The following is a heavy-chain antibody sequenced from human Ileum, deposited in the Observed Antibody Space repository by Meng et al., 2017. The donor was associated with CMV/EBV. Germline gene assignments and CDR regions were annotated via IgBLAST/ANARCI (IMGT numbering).Heavy chain of an antibody. D-gene: IGHD3-3*01. J-gene: IGHJ6*02. CDR1: GFTFGDYA. CDR2: IRSKAYGGTT. V-gene: IGHV3-49*04. CDR3: TTDGDNDFWSGYYFPGMDV. Sequence: GESLKISCTASGFTFGDYAMSWVRQAPGKGLEWVGFIRSKAYGGTTEYAASVKGRFTISRDDSKSIAYLQMNSLKTEDTAVYYCTTDGDNDFWSGYYFPGMDVWGQGTTVTVSS.